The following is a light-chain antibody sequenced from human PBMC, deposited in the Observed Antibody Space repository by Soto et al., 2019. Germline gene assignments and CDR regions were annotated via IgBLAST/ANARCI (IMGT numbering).Light chain of an antibody. CDR2: RNN. Sequence: QSVLTQPPSASGTPGQRVTISCSGSSSNIGSNYVYWYQQLPGTAPKLLIYRNNQRPSGVPDRFSGCKSGTSASLAISGLRSEDEADYCCAAWDDSLSGYVFGTGTKLTVL. J-gene: IGLJ1*01. V-gene: IGLV1-47*01. CDR3: AAWDDSLSGYV. CDR1: SSNIGSNY.